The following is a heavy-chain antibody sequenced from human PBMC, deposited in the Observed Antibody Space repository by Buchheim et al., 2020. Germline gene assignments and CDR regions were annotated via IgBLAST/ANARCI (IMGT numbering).Heavy chain of an antibody. V-gene: IGHV1-8*01. CDR1: GYTFTSYD. CDR3: ARVRSMVRGEGYYMDV. Sequence: QVQLVQSGAEVKKPGASVKVSCKASGYTFTSYDINWVRQATGQGLEWMGWMNPNNGNTGYAHTFQGRVTMTRNTSVTTATMELSSLRSEDTAVYYCARVRSMVRGEGYYMDVWGKGTT. D-gene: IGHD3-10*01. CDR2: MNPNNGNT. J-gene: IGHJ6*03.